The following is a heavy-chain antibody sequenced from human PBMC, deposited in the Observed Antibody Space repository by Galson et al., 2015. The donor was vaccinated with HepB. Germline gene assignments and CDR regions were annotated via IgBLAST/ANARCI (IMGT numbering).Heavy chain of an antibody. J-gene: IGHJ5*02. Sequence: SVKVSCKASGPTFTTYAMHWVRQAPGQSLEWMGRINAGDGYTKYSEKFQGRVTITRDTSASTVYMEVSSLRSEDSAVYYCARQVAARPNRFDAWGQGTLVTVSS. CDR2: INAGDGYT. CDR3: ARQVAARPNRFDA. V-gene: IGHV1-3*01. D-gene: IGHD6-6*01. CDR1: GPTFTTYA.